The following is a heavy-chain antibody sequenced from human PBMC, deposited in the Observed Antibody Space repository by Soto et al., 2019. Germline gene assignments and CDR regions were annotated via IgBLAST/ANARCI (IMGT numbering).Heavy chain of an antibody. D-gene: IGHD6-19*01. CDR2: NYYSGST. CDR1: GGSISSSSYY. CDR3: ARQRSRYISGWYVLYWYFDL. J-gene: IGHJ2*01. V-gene: IGHV4-39*01. Sequence: QLQLQESGPGLVKPSETLSLTCTVSGGSISSSSYYWGWIRQPPGKGLEWIGSNYYSGSTCYNPSFNSQVTIFIDTSKNQFSLKLSSVTAADTAVYYCARQRSRYISGWYVLYWYFDLWGRGTLVTVSS.